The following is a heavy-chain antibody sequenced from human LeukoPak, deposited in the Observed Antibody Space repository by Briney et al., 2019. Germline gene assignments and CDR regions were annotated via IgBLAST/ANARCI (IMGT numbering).Heavy chain of an antibody. D-gene: IGHD6-19*01. Sequence: ASVKVSCKASGGTFSSYAINWVRQATGQGLEWMGWMNPNNGNTGHAQKFQGRLTMTRDTSISTAYMELSSLTSEDTAVYYCAKGLEMAVAGTWGQGTLVTVSS. CDR3: AKGLEMAVAGT. CDR1: GGTFSSYA. J-gene: IGHJ4*02. CDR2: MNPNNGNT. V-gene: IGHV1-8*02.